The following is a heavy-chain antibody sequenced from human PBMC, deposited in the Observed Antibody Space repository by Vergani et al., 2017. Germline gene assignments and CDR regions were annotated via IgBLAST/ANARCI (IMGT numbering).Heavy chain of an antibody. D-gene: IGHD3-10*01. CDR2: RYHSGST. V-gene: IGHV4-59*01. CDR3: GRVADFYGLGSRLLDL. J-gene: IGHJ5*02. CDR1: GGSMSGYY. Sequence: QVRLQESGPGLVKPSETLSLTCSVSGGSMSGYYWSWIRQPQGKELEWIGYRYHSGSTNYNPSLETRVTISGDTSKNQFSLKLNSVTAADTAVYYCGRVADFYGLGSRLLDLWGQGILVTVSS.